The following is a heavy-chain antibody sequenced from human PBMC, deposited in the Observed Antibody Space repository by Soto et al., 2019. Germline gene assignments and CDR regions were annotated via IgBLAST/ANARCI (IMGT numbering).Heavy chain of an antibody. CDR3: ARDLAAVPRAFDY. Sequence: SLTCSVSGGSISGSYWSWIRQSPGKGLEWLGYAYYTGTTDYNPSLKSRVTISVDTSKTQFSLNLRSVTAADTAVYYCARDLAAVPRAFDYWGRGTLVTVSS. J-gene: IGHJ4*02. D-gene: IGHD6-13*01. CDR2: AYYTGTT. CDR1: GGSISGSY. V-gene: IGHV4-59*01.